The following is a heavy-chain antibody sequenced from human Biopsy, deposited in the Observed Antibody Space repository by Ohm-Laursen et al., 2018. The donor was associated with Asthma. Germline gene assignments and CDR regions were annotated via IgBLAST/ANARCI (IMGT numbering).Heavy chain of an antibody. D-gene: IGHD4-17*01. Sequence: ASVKVSCKISGYSLTDLSMHWVRQAPGQGLEWMGGHDHEEGGTVNARRFQGRVTMTEDTSTDTACMELSSPSSGDTAVYYCASDFPKDYVRYNFQFWGQGTLVTVSS. CDR2: HDHEEGGT. J-gene: IGHJ4*02. V-gene: IGHV1-24*01. CDR3: ASDFPKDYVRYNFQF. CDR1: GYSLTDLS.